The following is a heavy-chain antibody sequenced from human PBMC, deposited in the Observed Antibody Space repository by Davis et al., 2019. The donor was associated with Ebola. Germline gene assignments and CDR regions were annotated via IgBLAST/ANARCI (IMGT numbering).Heavy chain of an antibody. V-gene: IGHV3-30*02. CDR3: VADYFDY. CDR2: MKSDGTDK. Sequence: GGSLRLSCAASGFVFSNYVMSWVRRAPGKGLEWVAFMKSDGTDKYNADSVEGRFTISRDNSKNTLFLQMNSLRPEDTAVYYCVADYFDYWGQGTLVTVSS. J-gene: IGHJ4*02. CDR1: GFVFSNYV.